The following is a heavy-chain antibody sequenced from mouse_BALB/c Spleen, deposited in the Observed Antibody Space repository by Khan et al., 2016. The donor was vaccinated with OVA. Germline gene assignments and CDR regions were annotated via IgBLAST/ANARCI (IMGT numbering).Heavy chain of an antibody. V-gene: IGHV1S137*01. J-gene: IGHJ3*01. CDR3: ASDGSSSLFAY. D-gene: IGHD1-1*01. Sequence: QVQLQQSGTELVRPGVSVKISCKGSGSIFTEYAMNWVKESPEKSLEWIGVISTYYGDARYNQKFKGKATMTVDKSSNTAYMELARLTSEDSAIYYCASDGSSSLFAYWGQGTLVTVSA. CDR2: ISTYYGDA. CDR1: GSIFTEYA.